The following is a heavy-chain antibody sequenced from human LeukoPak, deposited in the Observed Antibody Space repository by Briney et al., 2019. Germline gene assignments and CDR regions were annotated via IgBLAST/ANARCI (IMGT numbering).Heavy chain of an antibody. CDR1: GYTFTSYG. CDR2: ISAYNGNT. D-gene: IGHD4-17*01. J-gene: IGHJ6*02. Sequence: ASVTVSCTASGYTFTSYGISWVRQAPGQGLEWMGWISAYNGNTNYAQKLQGRVTMTTDTSTSTAYMELRSLRSDDPAVYYCARGYTALRDDYGDYVPTYGMDVWGQGTTVTVSS. V-gene: IGHV1-18*01. CDR3: ARGYTALRDDYGDYVPTYGMDV.